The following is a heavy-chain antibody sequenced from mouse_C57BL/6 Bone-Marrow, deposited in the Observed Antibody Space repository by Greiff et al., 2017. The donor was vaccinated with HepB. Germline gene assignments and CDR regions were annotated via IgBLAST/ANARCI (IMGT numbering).Heavy chain of an antibody. Sequence: VQLQQSGAELVRPGASVKLSCTASGFNIKDDYMHWVKQRPEQGLEWIGWIDPDNGDTEYASKFQGKATITADTSSNTAYLQLSSLTSEDTAVYYCTPIGWDEGFAYWGQGTLVTVSA. CDR2: IDPDNGDT. CDR3: TPIGWDEGFAY. J-gene: IGHJ3*01. D-gene: IGHD4-1*01. CDR1: GFNIKDDY. V-gene: IGHV14-4*01.